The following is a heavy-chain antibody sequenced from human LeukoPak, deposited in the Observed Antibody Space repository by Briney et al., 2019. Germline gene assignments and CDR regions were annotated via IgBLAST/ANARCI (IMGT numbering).Heavy chain of an antibody. V-gene: IGHV4-34*01. J-gene: IGHJ4*02. CDR1: GGSFSGYY. CDR2: IYYSGST. Sequence: SETLSLTCAVYGGSFSGYYWSWIRQPPGKGLEWIGSIYYSGSTYYNPSLKSRVTISVDTSKNQFSLKLSSVTAADTAVYYCARDLPLKSSSWFFNYWGQGTLVTVSS. CDR3: ARDLPLKSSSWFFNY. D-gene: IGHD6-13*01.